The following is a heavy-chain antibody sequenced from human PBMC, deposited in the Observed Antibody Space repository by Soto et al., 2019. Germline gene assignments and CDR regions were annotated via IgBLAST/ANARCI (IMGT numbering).Heavy chain of an antibody. CDR1: GFTFSSYG. Sequence: LRLSCAASGFTFSSYGMHWVRQAPGKGLEWVAVISYDGSNKYYADSVKGRFTISRDNSKNTLYLQMNSLRAEDTAVYYCAKDPWYWGQGTLVTVSS. V-gene: IGHV3-30*18. CDR2: ISYDGSNK. J-gene: IGHJ4*02. CDR3: AKDPWY.